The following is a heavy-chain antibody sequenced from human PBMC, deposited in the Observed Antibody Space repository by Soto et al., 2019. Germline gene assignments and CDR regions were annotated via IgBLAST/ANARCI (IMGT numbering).Heavy chain of an antibody. J-gene: IGHJ4*02. CDR3: AADLPNWGAYAFDY. CDR2: IKSKNDGGTT. V-gene: IGHV3-15*07. D-gene: IGHD7-27*01. Sequence: EVQLVESGGGLVEPGGSIRLSCAASGFTFTNAWLNWVRQAPGKGLEWVGRIKSKNDGGTTDYAAPVKGRFTISRDDSENTVYLQMNSLKTEDTAVYFCAADLPNWGAYAFDYWGQGTLVTVSS. CDR1: GFTFTNAW.